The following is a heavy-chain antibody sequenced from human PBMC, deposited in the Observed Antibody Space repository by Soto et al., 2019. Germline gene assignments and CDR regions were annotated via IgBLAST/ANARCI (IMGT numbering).Heavy chain of an antibody. Sequence: QVQLVQSGAAVKNPGASVKVSCKPSGYTFTSSVIHWVRQAPGQSLEWVGWINAGNGDTRYSQKIQVRVTITRDTYESIAYMELSGLTSEDTAVYYCARLHSVYEPGDVLGQGTTVTVSS. V-gene: IGHV1-3*01. CDR1: GYTFTSSV. CDR2: INAGNGDT. D-gene: IGHD5-12*01. J-gene: IGHJ6*02. CDR3: ARLHSVYEPGDV.